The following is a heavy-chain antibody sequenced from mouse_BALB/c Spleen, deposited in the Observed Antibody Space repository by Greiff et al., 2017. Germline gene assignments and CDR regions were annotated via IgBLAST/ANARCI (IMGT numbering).Heavy chain of an antibody. J-gene: IGHJ2*01. CDR1: GFSLTSYG. V-gene: IGHV2-9*02. Sequence: VQVVESGPGLVAPSQSLSITCTVSGFSLTSYGVHWVRQPPGKGLEWLGVIWAGGSTNYNSALMSRLSISKDNSKSQVFLKMNSLQTDDTAMYYCARDDGNSDYFDYWGQGTTLTVSS. D-gene: IGHD2-1*01. CDR2: IWAGGST. CDR3: ARDDGNSDYFDY.